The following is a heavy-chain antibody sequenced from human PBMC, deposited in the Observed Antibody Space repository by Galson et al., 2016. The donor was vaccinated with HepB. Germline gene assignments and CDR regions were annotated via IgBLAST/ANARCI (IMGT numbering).Heavy chain of an antibody. CDR1: GFTFSSYW. CDR3: TTGGDYYDILTGYFKSLWYFDY. CDR2: IKSKSDGGTI. J-gene: IGHJ4*02. D-gene: IGHD3-9*01. V-gene: IGHV3-15*01. Sequence: SLRLSCAASGFTFSSYWMNWVRQAPGKGLEWVGRIKSKSDGGTIDYIAPVKGRFIISRDDSENTLFLQMNNLKTEDTAVYYCTTGGDYYDILTGYFKSLWYFDYWGQGALVTVSS.